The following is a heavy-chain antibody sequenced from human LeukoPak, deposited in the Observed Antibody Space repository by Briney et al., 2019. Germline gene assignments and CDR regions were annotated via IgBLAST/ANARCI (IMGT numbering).Heavy chain of an antibody. CDR3: ARATSLVAAPDY. CDR1: GFTFSNYA. J-gene: IGHJ4*02. CDR2: ISYDGSSE. D-gene: IGHD2-15*01. V-gene: IGHV3-30-3*01. Sequence: GGSLRLSCAASGFTFSNYAMRWVRQAPGKGLEWVAVISYDGSSEYSADSVKGRFTISRDNSWNTLSLQVNSLRVDDTAVYYCARATSLVAAPDYWGQGTLVTVSS.